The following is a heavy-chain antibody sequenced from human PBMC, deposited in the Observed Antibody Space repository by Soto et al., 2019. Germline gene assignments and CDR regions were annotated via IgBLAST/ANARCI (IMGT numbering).Heavy chain of an antibody. J-gene: IGHJ4*02. CDR3: AKDGSHNFDC. CDR2: MSYDGSNE. D-gene: IGHD1-26*01. Sequence: QVQLVESGGGVVQPGRSLRLSCAASGFTFSHYAMHWVRQAPGKGLEWVALMSYDGSNEYYADSVKGRFTISRDNSKKTLYLQMNTLRAEDTAVYYCAKDGSHNFDCCWQGTLVTVST. V-gene: IGHV3-30*18. CDR1: GFTFSHYA.